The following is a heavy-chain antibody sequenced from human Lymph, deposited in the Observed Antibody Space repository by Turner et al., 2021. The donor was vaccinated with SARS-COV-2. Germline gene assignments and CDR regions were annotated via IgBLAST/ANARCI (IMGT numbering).Heavy chain of an antibody. CDR1: GGSISSYY. D-gene: IGHD6-19*01. Sequence: QVQLQESGPGLVKPSETLSLTCTVSGGSISSYYWCWIRQPPGKGLEWIGYIHYSGSTSYNPSLKSRVTISVDTSKNQFSLKLNSVTAADTAVYYCARHGFSGWYGGGMDVWGQGTTVTVSS. V-gene: IGHV4-59*08. CDR3: ARHGFSGWYGGGMDV. J-gene: IGHJ6*02. CDR2: IHYSGST.